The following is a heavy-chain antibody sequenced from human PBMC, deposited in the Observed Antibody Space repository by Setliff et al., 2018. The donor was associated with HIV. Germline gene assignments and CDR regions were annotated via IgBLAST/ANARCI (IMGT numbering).Heavy chain of an antibody. CDR3: ASRRGGGFLAWPDPYFDY. CDR2: IYTSGST. D-gene: IGHD3-3*01. J-gene: IGHJ4*02. CDR1: GGSISSGGYY. Sequence: TLSLTCTVSGGSISSGGYYWSWIRQPAGKGLEWIGHIYTSGSTNYNPSLKSRVIISIDTSKNQFSLKLFSVTAADTAVYYCASRRGGGFLAWPDPYFDYWGQGTLVTVSS. V-gene: IGHV4-61*09.